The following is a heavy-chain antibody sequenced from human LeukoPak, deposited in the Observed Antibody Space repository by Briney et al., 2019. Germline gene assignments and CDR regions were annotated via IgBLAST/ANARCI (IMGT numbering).Heavy chain of an antibody. V-gene: IGHV3-64*01. J-gene: IGHJ4*02. CDR3: AKDSTFQAVTTYYFDY. CDR1: GFTFSSYA. CDR2: ISSNGGST. Sequence: GGSLRLSCAASGFTFSSYAMHWVRQAPGKGLEYVSAISSNGGSTYYANSVKGRFTISRDNSKNTLYLQMGSLRAEDMAVYYCAKDSTFQAVTTYYFDYWGQGTLVTVSS. D-gene: IGHD4-17*01.